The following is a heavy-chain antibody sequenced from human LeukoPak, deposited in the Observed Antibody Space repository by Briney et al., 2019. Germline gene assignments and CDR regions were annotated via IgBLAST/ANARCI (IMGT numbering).Heavy chain of an antibody. J-gene: IGHJ4*02. CDR1: GFSFSAYW. CDR2: IDPAGSET. CDR3: ARFGYVAAVDV. V-gene: IGHV3-7*01. Sequence: GGSLRLSCAASGFSFSAYWMTWVRQAPGTGLEWVANIDPAGSETYYVDPVKGRFSISRDNAKNLVYLQMNSLRAEDTAVYHCARFGYVAAVDVWGQGTPVTVSS. D-gene: IGHD2-15*01.